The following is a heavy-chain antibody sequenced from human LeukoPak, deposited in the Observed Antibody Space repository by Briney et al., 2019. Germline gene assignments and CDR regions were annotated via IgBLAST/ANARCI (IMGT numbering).Heavy chain of an antibody. Sequence: GGSLRLSCAASGFTFSSYNMNWVRQAPGKGLEWISYISNSRTTIYYADSVKGRFTISRDNAKSSLYLQMDSLRAEDTAVYYCARPGEGDNWNPWVVWGQGTLVTVSS. CDR3: ARPGEGDNWNPWVV. CDR1: GFTFSSYN. V-gene: IGHV3-48*01. J-gene: IGHJ4*02. D-gene: IGHD1-20*01. CDR2: ISNSRTTI.